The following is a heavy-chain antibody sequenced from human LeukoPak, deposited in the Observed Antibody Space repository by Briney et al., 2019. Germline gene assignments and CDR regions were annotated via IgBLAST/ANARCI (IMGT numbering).Heavy chain of an antibody. CDR1: GGTFSSYA. J-gene: IGHJ6*03. D-gene: IGHD2-15*01. CDR2: IIPIFGTA. CDR3: ARDDLVFQSGYMDV. Sequence: SLKLSCKASGGTFSSYAISWVRQAPGQGLEWMGGIIPIFGTANYAQKFQGRVTITADESTTTAYMELSSLRSEDTAVYYCARDDLVFQSGYMDVWGKGTTVSVSS. V-gene: IGHV1-69*13.